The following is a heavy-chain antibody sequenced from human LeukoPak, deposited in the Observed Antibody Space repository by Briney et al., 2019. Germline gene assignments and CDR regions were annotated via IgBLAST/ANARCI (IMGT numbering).Heavy chain of an antibody. CDR3: ARVGYGDYSNWFDP. J-gene: IGHJ5*02. CDR1: GGSISSYY. Sequence: PSETLSLTCTVSGGSISSYYWSWIRQPPGKGLEWIGYTYYSGSTNYNPSLKSRVTISVDTSKNQFSLKLSSVTAADTAVYYCARVGYGDYSNWFDPWGQGTLVTVSS. CDR2: TYYSGST. V-gene: IGHV4-59*01. D-gene: IGHD4-17*01.